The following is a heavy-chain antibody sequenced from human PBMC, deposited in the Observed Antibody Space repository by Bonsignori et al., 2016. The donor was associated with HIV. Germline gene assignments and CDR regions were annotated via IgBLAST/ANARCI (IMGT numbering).Heavy chain of an antibody. Sequence: GSLRLSCTVSGYSIGSGYFWAWIRQPPGKGLEWIGYIYRGGTTYYRPSLKSRVTMSLDSPRDQFSLKLSSVTAADTAIYYCARLTRYWVFDFWGQGIPVTVSS. CDR2: IYRGGTT. CDR1: GYSIGSGYF. V-gene: IGHV4-38-2*02. D-gene: IGHD3-10*01. CDR3: ARLTRYWVFDF. J-gene: IGHJ4*02.